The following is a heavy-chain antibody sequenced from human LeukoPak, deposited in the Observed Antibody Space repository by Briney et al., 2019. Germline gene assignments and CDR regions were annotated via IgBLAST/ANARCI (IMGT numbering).Heavy chain of an antibody. V-gene: IGHV4-61*02. CDR1: GGSISSGSYY. Sequence: PSETLSLTCTVSGGSISSGSYYWSWIRQPAGKGLEWIGRIYTSGSTNYNPSLKSRVTISVDTSKNQFSLKLSSVTAADTAVYYCARGVPNGDQGGAPTAAFDIWGQGTMVTVSS. CDR3: ARGVPNGDQGGAPTAAFDI. CDR2: IYTSGST. J-gene: IGHJ3*02. D-gene: IGHD1-26*01.